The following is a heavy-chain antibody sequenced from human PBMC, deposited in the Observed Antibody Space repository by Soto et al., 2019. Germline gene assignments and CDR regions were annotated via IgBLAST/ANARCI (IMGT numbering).Heavy chain of an antibody. CDR2: ISYDGSNK. D-gene: IGHD6-13*01. V-gene: IGHV3-30*18. Sequence: GGSLRLSCAASGFTFSSYSMNWVRQAPGKGLEWVAVISYDGSNKYYADSVKGRFTISRDNSKNTLYLQMNSLRAEDTAVYYCAKVPHREQQLDDYWGQGTLVTVSS. CDR1: GFTFSSYS. CDR3: AKVPHREQQLDDY. J-gene: IGHJ4*02.